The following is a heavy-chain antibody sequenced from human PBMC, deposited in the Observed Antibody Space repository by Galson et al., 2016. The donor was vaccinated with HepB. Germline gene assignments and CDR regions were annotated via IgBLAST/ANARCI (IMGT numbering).Heavy chain of an antibody. V-gene: IGHV3-33*01. CDR3: VREGGGMDV. CDR1: GFKFGNYA. J-gene: IGHJ6*02. Sequence: SLRLSCAASGFKFGNYAMYWVRQTPAKGLEWVAVIWHDGTNENFRDSVKGRFTISRDNSKNTLYLQMTSLRAEDTAVYYCVREGGGMDVWGQGTTVIVSS. D-gene: IGHD2-15*01. CDR2: IWHDGTNE.